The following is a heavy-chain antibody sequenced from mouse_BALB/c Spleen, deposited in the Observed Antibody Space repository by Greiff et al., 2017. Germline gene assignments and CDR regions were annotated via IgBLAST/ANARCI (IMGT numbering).Heavy chain of an antibody. V-gene: IGHV14-3*02. Sequence: EVKLEESGAELVKPGASVKLSCTASGFNIKDTYMHRVKQRPEQGLEWIGRIDPANGNTKYDPKFQGKATITADTSSNTAYLQLSSLTSEDTAVYYCAFLHFDYWGQGTTLTVSS. CDR3: AFLHFDY. CDR1: GFNIKDTY. CDR2: IDPANGNT. J-gene: IGHJ2*01.